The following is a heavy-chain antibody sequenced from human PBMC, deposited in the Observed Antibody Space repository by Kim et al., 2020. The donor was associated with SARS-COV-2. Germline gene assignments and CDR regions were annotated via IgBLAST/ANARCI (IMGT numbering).Heavy chain of an antibody. CDR3: ARAPPSETPVDY. CDR2: INSDGSST. J-gene: IGHJ4*02. V-gene: IGHV3-74*01. CDR1: GFTFSSYW. Sequence: GGSLRLSCAASGFTFSSYWMHWVRQAPGKGLVWVSFINSDGSSTSYTDSVKGRFTISRDNAKNTLYLQMNSLRAEDTAVYYCARAPPSETPVDYWGQGTLVTVSS.